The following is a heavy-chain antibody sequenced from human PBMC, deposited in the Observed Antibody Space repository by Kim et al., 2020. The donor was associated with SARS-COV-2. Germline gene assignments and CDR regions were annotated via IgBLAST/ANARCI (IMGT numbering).Heavy chain of an antibody. V-gene: IGHV4-34*01. CDR2: INHSGST. CDR3: ARKILDYYGSGSNNWFDP. CDR1: GGSFSGYY. D-gene: IGHD3-10*01. J-gene: IGHJ5*02. Sequence: SETLSLTCAVYGGSFSGYYWSWIRQPPGKGLEWIGEINHSGSTNYNPSLKSRVTISVDTSKNQFSLKLSSVTAADTAVYYCARKILDYYGSGSNNWFDPRGQGTLVTVSS.